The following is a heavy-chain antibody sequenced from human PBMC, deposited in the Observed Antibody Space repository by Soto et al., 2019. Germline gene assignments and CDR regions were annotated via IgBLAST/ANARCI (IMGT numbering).Heavy chain of an antibody. CDR1: GFSLSTSGMC. V-gene: IGHV2-70*11. Sequence: SGPTLVKPTQTLTLTCTFSGFSLSTSGMCVSWIRQPPGKALEWLARIDWDDDKYYSTSLKTRLTISKDTSKNQVVLTMTNMDPVDTATYYCARYSSGCLRDYFAYWGQGTLVTVSS. D-gene: IGHD6-19*01. CDR2: IDWDDDK. CDR3: ARYSSGCLRDYFAY. J-gene: IGHJ4*02.